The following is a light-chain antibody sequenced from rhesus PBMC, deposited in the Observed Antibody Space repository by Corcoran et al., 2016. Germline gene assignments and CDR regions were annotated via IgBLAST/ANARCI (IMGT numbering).Light chain of an antibody. CDR2: EVS. CDR3: MQGIEFPYS. V-gene: IGKV2-104*02. CDR1: QSLLHSNGNTY. Sequence: DIVMTQTPLSLPVTPGEPASISCRSSQSLLHSNGNTYLDWYLQKPGQSPQLLIYEVSNRASGVPDRFSGSGSDTDLTLKVSRVEAEDVGVYYCMQGIEFPYSFGQGTKVEIK. J-gene: IGKJ2*01.